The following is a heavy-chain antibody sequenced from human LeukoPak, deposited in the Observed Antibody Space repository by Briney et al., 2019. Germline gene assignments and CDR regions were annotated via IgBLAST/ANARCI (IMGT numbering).Heavy chain of an antibody. Sequence: PSETLSLTCTVSGGSISSSSYYWGWIRQPPGKGLEWIGSIYYSGSTYYNPSLKSRVTISVDTSKNQFSLKLSSVTAADTAMYYCARHKGRGVFGTPNDYWGQGTLVTVSS. V-gene: IGHV4-39*07. J-gene: IGHJ4*02. CDR2: IYYSGST. CDR3: ARHKGRGVFGTPNDY. CDR1: GGSISSSSYY. D-gene: IGHD3-10*01.